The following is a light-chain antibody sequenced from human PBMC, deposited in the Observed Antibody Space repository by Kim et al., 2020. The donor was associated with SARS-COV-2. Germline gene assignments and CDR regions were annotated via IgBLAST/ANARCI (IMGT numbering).Light chain of an antibody. CDR2: KAM. V-gene: IGLV3-25*03. CDR1: ALRKDC. Sequence: PGRTDTITSSGGALRKDCAYWDQQTPGQAPVLVIYKAMEVPSGIPERCSGSSSGTTVTLTISGVQAEDEADYYCQSADSSGTYPVVFGGGTQLTVL. CDR3: QSADSSGTYPVV. J-gene: IGLJ2*01.